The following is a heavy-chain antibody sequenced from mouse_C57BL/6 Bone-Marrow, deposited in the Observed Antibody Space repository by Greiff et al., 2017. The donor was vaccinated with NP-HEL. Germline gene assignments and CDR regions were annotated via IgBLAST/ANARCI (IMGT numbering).Heavy chain of an antibody. CDR3: ARKGYFAY. Sequence: DVQLQESGGGLVKPGGSLKLSCAASGFTFSSYAMSWVRQTPEKRLEWVATISDGGSYTYYPDNVKGRFTISRANAKNNLYLQMSHLKSEDTAMYYCARKGYFAYWGQGTLVTVSA. D-gene: IGHD2-2*01. CDR1: GFTFSSYA. J-gene: IGHJ3*01. CDR2: ISDGGSYT. V-gene: IGHV5-4*01.